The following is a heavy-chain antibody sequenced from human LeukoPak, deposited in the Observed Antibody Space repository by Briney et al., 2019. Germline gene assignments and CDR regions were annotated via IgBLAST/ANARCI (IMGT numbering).Heavy chain of an antibody. D-gene: IGHD2-2*01. CDR2: ISGSGGST. CDR1: GFTFSSYA. J-gene: IGHJ4*02. Sequence: PGGSLRLSCAASGFTFSSYAMSWVRQAPGKGLEWVSTISGSGGSTYYADSVKGRFTVSRDNSKNTLYLQMNSPRVEDTAVYYCAREGGYCSSTTCYFDSWGQGTLVTVSS. CDR3: AREGGYCSSTTCYFDS. V-gene: IGHV3-23*01.